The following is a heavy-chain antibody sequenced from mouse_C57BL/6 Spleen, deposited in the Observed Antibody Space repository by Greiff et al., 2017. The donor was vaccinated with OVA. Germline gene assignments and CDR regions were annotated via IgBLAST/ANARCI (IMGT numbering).Heavy chain of an antibody. Sequence: DVMLVESGGGLVKPGGSLKLSCAASGFTFSSYTMSWVRQTPEKRLEWVATISGGGGNTYYPDSVKGRFTISRDNAKNTLYLQMSSLRSEDTALYYCARHDGNYVDWYFDVWGTGTTVTVSS. V-gene: IGHV5-9*01. CDR2: ISGGGGNT. CDR1: GFTFSSYT. D-gene: IGHD2-1*01. CDR3: ARHDGNYVDWYFDV. J-gene: IGHJ1*03.